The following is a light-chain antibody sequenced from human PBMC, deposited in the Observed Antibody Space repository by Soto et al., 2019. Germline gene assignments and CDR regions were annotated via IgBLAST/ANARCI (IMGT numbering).Light chain of an antibody. Sequence: VQMTQSPSTLSASVGDRVTITCRASQSISSWLAWYQQKPGKAPKLLIYDASNLESGVPSRFSGSGSGTEFTLTISSLQPDDFATYYCQQYNSYPITFGQRTRLEIK. CDR1: QSISSW. J-gene: IGKJ5*01. CDR3: QQYNSYPIT. V-gene: IGKV1-5*01. CDR2: DAS.